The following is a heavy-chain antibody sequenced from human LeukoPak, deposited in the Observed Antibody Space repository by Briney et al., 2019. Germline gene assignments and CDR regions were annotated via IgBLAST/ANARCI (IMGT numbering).Heavy chain of an antibody. CDR1: GYTFTSYY. CDR3: AKDSPVYQLLFDFDY. Sequence: ASVKVSCKASGYTFTSYYMHWVRQAPGQGLEWMGIINPSGGRTSYAQKFQGRVTMTRDTSTSTVYMELSSLRSEDTAVYYCAKDSPVYQLLFDFDYWGQGTLVTVSS. CDR2: INPSGGRT. J-gene: IGHJ4*02. D-gene: IGHD2-2*01. V-gene: IGHV1-46*01.